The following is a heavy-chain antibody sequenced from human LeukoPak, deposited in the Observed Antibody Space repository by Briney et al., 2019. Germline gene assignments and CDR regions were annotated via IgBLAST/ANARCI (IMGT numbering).Heavy chain of an antibody. Sequence: SETLSLTCTVSGGSISSYYWSWIRQPPGKGLEWIGYIYYSGSTNYNPSLKSRVTISVDTSKNQFSLKLSSVTAADTAVYYCARHLPPSGGKRNYFDYWGQGTLVTVSS. J-gene: IGHJ4*02. V-gene: IGHV4-59*08. D-gene: IGHD4-23*01. CDR1: GGSISSYY. CDR2: IYYSGST. CDR3: ARHLPPSGGKRNYFDY.